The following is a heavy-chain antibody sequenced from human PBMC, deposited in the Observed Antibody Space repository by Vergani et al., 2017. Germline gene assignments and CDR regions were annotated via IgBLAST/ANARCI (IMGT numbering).Heavy chain of an antibody. Sequence: EVELVESGGGLVQPGGSLRLSCAASGFTFNAYWMHWARQVPGKGLVCVSGMNGDGDTISYADSVKGRFTISRDNAKNTLFLQMNSLRAEDTAVYYCARARKFRFGVVWENWFDPWGQGTLVTVSS. D-gene: IGHD3-3*01. J-gene: IGHJ5*02. CDR1: GFTFNAYW. CDR3: ARARKFRFGVVWENWFDP. V-gene: IGHV3-74*01. CDR2: MNGDGDTI.